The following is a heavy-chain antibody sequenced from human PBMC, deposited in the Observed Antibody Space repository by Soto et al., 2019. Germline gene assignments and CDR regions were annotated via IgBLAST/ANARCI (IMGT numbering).Heavy chain of an antibody. CDR1: GYTFTGYY. J-gene: IGHJ4*02. D-gene: IGHD4-17*01. V-gene: IGHV1-2*02. CDR3: ARDYLTTVVTGY. Sequence: ASVKVSCKASGYTFTGYYMHWVRQAPGQGLEWMGWINPNSGGTNYAQKFQGRVTMTRDTSISTAYMELSSLRSDDTAVYYCARDYLTTVVTGYWGQGTLVTVSS. CDR2: INPNSGGT.